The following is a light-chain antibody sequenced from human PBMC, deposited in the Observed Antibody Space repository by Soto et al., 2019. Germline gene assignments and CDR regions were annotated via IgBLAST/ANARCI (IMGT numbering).Light chain of an antibody. Sequence: DIQMTQSPSTLSRSVGDRVTITCRASQTISSWLAWYQQKPGKAPKXLIYKASTLKSGVPSRFSGSGSGTEFTITISSLQPDDFETYDCQHYNSYSEAFGQGTKVDIK. V-gene: IGKV1-5*03. CDR3: QHYNSYSEA. CDR1: QTISSW. CDR2: KAS. J-gene: IGKJ1*01.